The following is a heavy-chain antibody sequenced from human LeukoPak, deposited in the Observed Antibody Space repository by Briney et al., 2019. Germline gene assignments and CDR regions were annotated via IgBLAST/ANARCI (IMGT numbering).Heavy chain of an antibody. CDR3: ARHGPNYYYDSSGDY. CDR2: IYPGDSDT. Sequence: GESLKISCKGSRYSFTSYWIGWVRQMPGKGLERMGIIYPGDSDTRYSPSFQGQVTISADKSISTAYLQWSSLKASDTAMYYCARHGPNYYYDSSGDYWGQGTLVTVSS. D-gene: IGHD3-22*01. J-gene: IGHJ4*02. V-gene: IGHV5-51*01. CDR1: RYSFTSYW.